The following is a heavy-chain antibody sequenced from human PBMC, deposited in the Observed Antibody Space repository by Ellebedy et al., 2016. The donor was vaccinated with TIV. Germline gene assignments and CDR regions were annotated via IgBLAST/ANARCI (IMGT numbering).Heavy chain of an antibody. CDR1: AYTFMSYS. CDR3: ARTSRYAYSSSCDY. J-gene: IGHJ4*02. Sequence: AASVKVSCNASAYTFMSYSIAWGRQAPRQGLEWMVWVSGYNGNTNYAQKVQGIVTMTTDTSTNTAYMELRSLTSDDTAVYFCARTSRYAYSSSCDYWGQGTLVTVSS. CDR2: VSGYNGNT. V-gene: IGHV1-18*01. D-gene: IGHD6-13*01.